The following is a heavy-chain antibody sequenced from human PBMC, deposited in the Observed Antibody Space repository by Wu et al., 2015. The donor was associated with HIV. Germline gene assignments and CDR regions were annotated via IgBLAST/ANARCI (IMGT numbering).Heavy chain of an antibody. CDR1: GYSFISYD. Sequence: QVQLVQSGAEVRTPGASVKVSCKASGYSFISYDINWVRQATGQGLEWMGWMNPNSDNAGYAQKFQGRVTMTRNSSTSTAYMELSSLRSEDTAVYYCARVGAGWLQFNALDYWGQGTLVTVSS. J-gene: IGHJ4*02. D-gene: IGHD5-24*01. V-gene: IGHV1-8*01. CDR3: ARVGAGWLQFNALDY. CDR2: MNPNSDNA.